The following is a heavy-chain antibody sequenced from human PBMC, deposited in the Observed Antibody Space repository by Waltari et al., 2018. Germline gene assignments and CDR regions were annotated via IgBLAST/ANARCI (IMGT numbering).Heavy chain of an antibody. CDR3: AGDQGSRRDHGFEI. V-gene: IGHV4-39*07. Sequence: QLHLQESGPGLVKPSETLSLTCTVSGGSMRFTMYYWCWSRQPPGKGLEWIGSVYYSGTSYDYPAITRRVTMSGDTSKTRFSRHLNSVTAEDTAMYYGAGDQGSRRDHGFEIWGQGTMVTVSS. CDR1: GGSMRFTMYY. J-gene: IGHJ3*02. CDR2: VYYSGTS. D-gene: IGHD2-21*02.